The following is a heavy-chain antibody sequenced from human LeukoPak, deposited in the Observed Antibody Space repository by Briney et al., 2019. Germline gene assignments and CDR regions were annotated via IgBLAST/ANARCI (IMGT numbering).Heavy chain of an antibody. CDR3: ARDRGWGLFDP. D-gene: IGHD7-27*01. CDR1: GFTFRNYW. J-gene: IGHJ5*02. V-gene: IGHV3-7*01. Sequence: GGSLRLSCAASGFTFRNYWMNWVRQLPGEGLEWVSLMNEDGSQTYSADSVKGRFTISRDNARSLLYLQMNSLRAEDTAVYYCARDRGWGLFDPWGQGTLVTVSS. CDR2: MNEDGSQT.